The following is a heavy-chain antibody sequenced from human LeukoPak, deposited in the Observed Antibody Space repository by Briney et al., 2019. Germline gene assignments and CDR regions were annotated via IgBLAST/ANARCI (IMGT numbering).Heavy chain of an antibody. CDR1: GGSISSGSYY. D-gene: IGHD4-17*01. CDR2: IYTSGST. J-gene: IGHJ6*03. CDR3: ATLRYYYYMDV. Sequence: SETLSLTCTVSGGSISSGSYYWSWIRQPAGKGLEWIGRIYTSGSTNYNPSLKSRVTISVDTSKNQFSLKLSSVTAADTAVYYCATLRYYYYMDVWGKGTTVTVSS. V-gene: IGHV4-61*02.